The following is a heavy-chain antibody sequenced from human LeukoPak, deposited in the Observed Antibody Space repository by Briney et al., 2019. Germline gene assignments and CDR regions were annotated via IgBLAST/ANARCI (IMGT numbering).Heavy chain of an antibody. D-gene: IGHD2-2*01. Sequence: PSETLSLTCTISGGSISTYYWSWIRQPPGKGLEWIGYIYYTGSTNYNPSLTGRVTISLDTSKNQFSLKVSSVTAADTAVYYCAKDDQLLGSPADYWGQGTLVTVSS. CDR3: AKDDQLLGSPADY. V-gene: IGHV4-59*13. CDR1: GGSISTYY. J-gene: IGHJ4*02. CDR2: IYYTGST.